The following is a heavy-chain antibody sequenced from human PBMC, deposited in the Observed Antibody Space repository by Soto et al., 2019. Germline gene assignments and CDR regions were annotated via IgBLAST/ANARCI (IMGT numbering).Heavy chain of an antibody. CDR2: IVPMFGTT. CDR1: GDTFNSYG. V-gene: IGHV1-69*01. D-gene: IGHD6-13*01. CDR3: ARDLADVHLWDAFDV. Sequence: VQLVQSGPELKKPGSSVKVSCKAPGDTFNSYGISWVRQAPGQGLEWMGGIVPMFGTTNLARKFEDRVTITADELTTTVYMEIRGLTSEDTAVYYCARDLADVHLWDAFDVWGHGTRVTVSS. J-gene: IGHJ3*01.